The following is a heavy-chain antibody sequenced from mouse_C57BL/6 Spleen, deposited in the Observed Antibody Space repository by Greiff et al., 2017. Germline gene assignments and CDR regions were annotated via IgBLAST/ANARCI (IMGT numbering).Heavy chain of an antibody. D-gene: IGHD1-1*01. J-gene: IGHJ3*01. CDR2: INPNNGGT. CDR3: AKFCYYYEWFAY. V-gene: IGHV1-22*01. CDR1: GYTFTDYN. Sequence: VQLQQSGPELVKPGASVKMSCKASGYTFTDYNMHWVKQSHGKSLEWIGYINPNNGGTSYNQKFKGKATLTVNKSSSTAYMELRSLTSEDSAVYYCAKFCYYYEWFAYWGQGTLVTVSA.